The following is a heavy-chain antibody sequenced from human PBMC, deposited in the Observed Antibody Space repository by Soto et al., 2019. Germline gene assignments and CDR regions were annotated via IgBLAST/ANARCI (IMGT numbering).Heavy chain of an antibody. CDR2: ISPKSGGT. D-gene: IGHD3-16*01. CDR1: GYTFTGYY. Sequence: QVQLVQSGAEVKESGASVKVSCKASGYTFTGYYIHWVRQAPGQGLEWVGEISPKSGGTRYAEKFQGRVTMTKDTSISTVYMELSNLSPDDTAVYYCGRGRSGEVVVVYWGQGTLVTVHS. J-gene: IGHJ4*02. V-gene: IGHV1-2*02. CDR3: GRGRSGEVVVVY.